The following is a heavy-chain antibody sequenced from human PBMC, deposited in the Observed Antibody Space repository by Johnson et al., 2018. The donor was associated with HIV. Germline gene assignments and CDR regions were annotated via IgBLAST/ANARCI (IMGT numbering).Heavy chain of an antibody. J-gene: IGHJ3*02. Sequence: VQLVESGGGLIQPGGSLRLSCAASGFTVSTNYMNWVRQAPGKGLEWVSVIYTADNRNYADSVKGRFSIYRDNSKNTLYLQMNSLRDEDTALYYCSTLLDDAFDIWGQGTMVTVSS. CDR2: IYTADNR. V-gene: IGHV3-53*01. D-gene: IGHD2-21*01. CDR1: GFTVSTNY. CDR3: STLLDDAFDI.